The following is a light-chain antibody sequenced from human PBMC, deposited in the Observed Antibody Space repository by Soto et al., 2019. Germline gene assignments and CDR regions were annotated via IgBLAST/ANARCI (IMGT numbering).Light chain of an antibody. Sequence: QSALTQPASVSGSPGQSITISCTGTNSDVGGYNYVSWYQQHPGKAPKLMIYEVTSRPSGVSNRFSGSKSGNTASLTISGLQVEDEADYYCSSYTSTPTVVFGGGTKLTVL. CDR3: SSYTSTPTVV. J-gene: IGLJ3*02. CDR1: NSDVGGYNY. CDR2: EVT. V-gene: IGLV2-14*01.